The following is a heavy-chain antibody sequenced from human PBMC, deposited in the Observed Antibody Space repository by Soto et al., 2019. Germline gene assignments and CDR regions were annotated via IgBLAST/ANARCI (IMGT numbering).Heavy chain of an antibody. V-gene: IGHV1-18*01. CDR1: GYTFTSYG. CDR3: ARSGRPGYYYYIMDV. D-gene: IGHD3-10*01. J-gene: IGHJ6*02. Sequence: QVQLVQSGAEVKDPGASVKVSCKASGYTFTSYGVSWVRQAPGQGLEWMGWISVYNGNTKHAQKLQGRVTMTTDTSKSSGYMELRGLISDDTAVYYCARSGRPGYYYYIMDVWGQGTTVTVTS. CDR2: ISVYNGNT.